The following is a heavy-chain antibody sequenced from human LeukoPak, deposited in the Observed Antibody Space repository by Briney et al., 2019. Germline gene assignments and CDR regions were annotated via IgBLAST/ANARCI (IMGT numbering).Heavy chain of an antibody. Sequence: GGSLRLSCAASGFTFSSYSMNWVRQAPGKGLEWVSSISSSSSYIYYADSVKGRFTISRDNAKNSLYLQMNSLRAEDTAVYYCARRGLRYSYGRGGTLDYWGQGTLVTVSS. D-gene: IGHD5-18*01. V-gene: IGHV3-21*01. CDR2: ISSSSSYI. CDR3: ARRGLRYSYGRGGTLDY. CDR1: GFTFSSYS. J-gene: IGHJ4*02.